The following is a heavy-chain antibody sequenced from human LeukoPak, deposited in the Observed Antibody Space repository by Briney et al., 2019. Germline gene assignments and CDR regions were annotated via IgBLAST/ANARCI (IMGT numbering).Heavy chain of an antibody. Sequence: PGGSLRLSCAASGFTFSSYSMNWVRQAPGKGLEWVSSISSSSSYIYYADSVKGRFTISRDNAKNSLYLQMNSLRAEDTAVYYCARDHGRETWIQLWFFDYWGQGTLVTVSS. D-gene: IGHD5-18*01. CDR1: GFTFSSYS. V-gene: IGHV3-21*01. CDR3: ARDHGRETWIQLWFFDY. CDR2: ISSSSSYI. J-gene: IGHJ4*02.